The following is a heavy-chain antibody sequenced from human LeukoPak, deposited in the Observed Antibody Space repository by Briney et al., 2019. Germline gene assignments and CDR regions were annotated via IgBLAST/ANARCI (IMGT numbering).Heavy chain of an antibody. J-gene: IGHJ5*02. V-gene: IGHV4-39*07. CDR3: ARRTVLRYSYSYNWFDP. D-gene: IGHD3-9*01. CDR1: GGSVKSNNYY. CDR2: IYYSGNT. Sequence: SETLSLTCTVSGGSVKSNNYYWGWIRQSPGEGLEWIGSIYYSGNTYYNPSLKSRVTISVDTSKNQFSLRLSSVTAADTAVYYCARRTVLRYSYSYNWFDPWGQGTLVTVSS.